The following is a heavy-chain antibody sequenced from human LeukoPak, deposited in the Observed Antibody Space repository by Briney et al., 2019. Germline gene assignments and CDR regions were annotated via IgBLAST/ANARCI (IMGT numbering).Heavy chain of an antibody. D-gene: IGHD1-1*01. J-gene: IGHJ6*02. V-gene: IGHV4-61*02. Sequence: PSETLSLTCTVSGGSISSGSYYWSWIRQPAGKGLEWIGRIYTSGSTNYNPSLKSRVTISVDTSKNQFSLKLSSVTAADTAVYYCARGAGHQLSRRNYYAMDVWGQGTTVTVSS. CDR3: ARGAGHQLSRRNYYAMDV. CDR1: GGSISSGSYY. CDR2: IYTSGST.